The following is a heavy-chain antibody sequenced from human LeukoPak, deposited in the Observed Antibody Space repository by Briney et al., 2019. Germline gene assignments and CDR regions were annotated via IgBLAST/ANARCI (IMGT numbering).Heavy chain of an antibody. D-gene: IGHD4-17*01. CDR1: GVSFSGYY. V-gene: IGHV4-34*01. CDR3: ARGSDDYGDYYFFDY. J-gene: IGHJ4*02. CDR2: INHSGGT. Sequence: SETLSLTCSVNGVSFSGYYWSWIRQSPGKGLEWIGEINHSGGTNYNPSLEIRVTISVDTSRNHFSLNLRSVTAADTAVYCCARGSDDYGDYYFFDYWGQGTLVTVSS.